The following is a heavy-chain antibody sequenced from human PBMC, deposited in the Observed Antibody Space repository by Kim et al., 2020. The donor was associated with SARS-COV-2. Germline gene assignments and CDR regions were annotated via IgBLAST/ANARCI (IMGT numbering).Heavy chain of an antibody. V-gene: IGHV3-33*01. D-gene: IGHD6-19*01. CDR3: ARDLRLSIAVAGRLGQYGMDV. CDR2: IWYDGSNK. J-gene: IGHJ6*02. Sequence: GGSLRLSCAASGFTFSSYGMHWVRQAPGKGLEWVAVIWYDGSNKYYADSVKGRFTISRDNSKNTLYLQMNSLRAEDTAVYYCARDLRLSIAVAGRLGQYGMDVWGQGTTVTVSS. CDR1: GFTFSSYG.